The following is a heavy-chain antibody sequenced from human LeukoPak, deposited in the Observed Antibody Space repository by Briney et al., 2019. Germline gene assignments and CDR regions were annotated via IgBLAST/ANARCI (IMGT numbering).Heavy chain of an antibody. CDR1: GFTFSSYE. Sequence: GRSLRLSCAASGFTFSSYEMNWVSQAPGKGLEWVSYISSSGSTIYYADSVKGRFTISRDNAKNSLYLQMNSLRAEDTAVYYCARVAIAAAAPDYWGQGTLVTVSS. CDR3: ARVAIAAAAPDY. J-gene: IGHJ4*02. V-gene: IGHV3-48*03. D-gene: IGHD6-13*01. CDR2: ISSSGSTI.